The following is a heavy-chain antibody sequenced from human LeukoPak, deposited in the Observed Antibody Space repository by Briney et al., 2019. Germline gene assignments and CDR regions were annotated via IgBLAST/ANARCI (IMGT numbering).Heavy chain of an antibody. J-gene: IGHJ5*02. CDR1: GGSISSSSYY. CDR2: IYYSGST. D-gene: IGHD4-11*01. Sequence: SETLSLTCTVPGGSISSSSYYWGWIRQPPGKGLEWIGSIYYSGSTYYNPSLKSRVTISVDTSKNQFSLKLSSVTAADTAVYYCARHDYSNYANWFDPWGQGTLVTVSS. V-gene: IGHV4-39*01. CDR3: ARHDYSNYANWFDP.